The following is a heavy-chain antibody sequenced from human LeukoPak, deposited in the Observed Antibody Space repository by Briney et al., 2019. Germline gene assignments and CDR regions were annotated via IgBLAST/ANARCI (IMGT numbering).Heavy chain of an antibody. CDR2: IHYSGST. V-gene: IGHV4-59*01. CDR3: ARDGHGSGSYPDS. CDR1: GGSISSNY. Sequence: PSETLSLTCIVSGGSISSNYWSWIRQPPGKGLEWIGHIHYSGSTNHNPSLKSRDTISVDTSKNQFSLNLSSVTAADTAVYYCARDGHGSGSYPDSWGQGTLVTVSS. J-gene: IGHJ4*02. D-gene: IGHD3-10*01.